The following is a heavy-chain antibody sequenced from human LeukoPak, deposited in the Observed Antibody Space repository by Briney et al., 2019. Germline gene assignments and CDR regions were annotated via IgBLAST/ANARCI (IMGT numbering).Heavy chain of an antibody. CDR3: ARSPPFRVVPAVYFDY. Sequence: VQPGGSLRLSCAASGFTFSNFWMTWVRQAPGTGLEWVANINQDGSEKYYVDSVKGRFTISRDNAKNSLYLQMNSLRAEDTAVYYCARSPPFRVVPAVYFDYWGQGTLVTVSS. CDR2: INQDGSEK. D-gene: IGHD2-2*01. CDR1: GFTFSNFW. J-gene: IGHJ4*02. V-gene: IGHV3-7*01.